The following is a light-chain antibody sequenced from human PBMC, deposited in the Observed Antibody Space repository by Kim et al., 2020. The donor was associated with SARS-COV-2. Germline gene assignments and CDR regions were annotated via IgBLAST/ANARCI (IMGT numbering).Light chain of an antibody. J-gene: IGLJ2*01. CDR1: SACIGNKY. V-gene: IGLV1-51*01. Sequence: GRKVTISCAGSSACIGNKYVSWDQQLPGTAPKLLIYDNNKRPSGIPDRFSGARSGTSATLGITGLQTGDEADYYCGTWDSSLSAVVFGGGTQLTVL. CDR3: GTWDSSLSAVV. CDR2: DNN.